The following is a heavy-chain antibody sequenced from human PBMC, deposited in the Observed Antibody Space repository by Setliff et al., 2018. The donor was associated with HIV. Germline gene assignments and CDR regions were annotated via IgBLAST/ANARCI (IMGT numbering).Heavy chain of an antibody. CDR3: ARLNNGAHYFHFDY. V-gene: IGHV4-38-2*01. D-gene: IGHD1-20*01. Sequence: PSETLSLTCDVSGFSITSGYYWGWIRQPPGKGLNWIGGIYHSGSTYYNPSLKSRVTISVDTSKNHFSLKLSSVTAADTAVYYCARLNNGAHYFHFDYWGQGTLVTVSS. CDR2: IYHSGST. J-gene: IGHJ4*02. CDR1: GFSITSGYY.